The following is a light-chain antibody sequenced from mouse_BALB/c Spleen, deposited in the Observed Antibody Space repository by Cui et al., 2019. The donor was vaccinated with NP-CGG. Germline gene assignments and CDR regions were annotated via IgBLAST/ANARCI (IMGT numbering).Light chain of an antibody. CDR3: VLWYSNHWV. V-gene: IGLV1*01. J-gene: IGLJ1*01. CDR1: TGAVTTSNY. Sequence: AVVTQDSPPTTSPGETVTLTCRSSTGAVTTSNYANWVQEKPDHLFTGLIGGTNNRVPGVPARFSGSLIGDKAALTITGAQTEDEAIYFCVLWYSNHWVFGGGTKLTVL. CDR2: GTN.